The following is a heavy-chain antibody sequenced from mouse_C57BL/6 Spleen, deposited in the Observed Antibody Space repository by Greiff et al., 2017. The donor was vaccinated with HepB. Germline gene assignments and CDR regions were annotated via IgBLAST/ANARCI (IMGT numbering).Heavy chain of an antibody. D-gene: IGHD2-1*01. CDR1: GYSFTSYY. Sequence: VQLQQSGPELVKPGASVKISCKASGYSFTSYYIHWVKQRPGQGLEWIGWIYPGSGNTKYNEKFKGKATLTADTTSSTAYMPLSSLTSEDSAVYYCARGYYGNPFDYWGQGTTLTVSS. V-gene: IGHV1-66*01. CDR2: IYPGSGNT. CDR3: ARGYYGNPFDY. J-gene: IGHJ2*01.